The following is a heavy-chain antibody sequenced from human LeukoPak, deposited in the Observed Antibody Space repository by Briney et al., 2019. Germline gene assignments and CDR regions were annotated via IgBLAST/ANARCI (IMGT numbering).Heavy chain of an antibody. CDR3: ARRLGSSGWFNWFDP. CDR2: IYPGDSDT. J-gene: IGHJ5*02. Sequence: GESLKISCKGSGYSFTSYWIGWVRQMPGKGLEWMGIIYPGDSDTRYSPSFQGQVTISADKSISTAYLQWSGLKASDTAMYYCARRLGSSGWFNWFDPWGQGTLVTVSS. CDR1: GYSFTSYW. V-gene: IGHV5-51*01. D-gene: IGHD6-19*01.